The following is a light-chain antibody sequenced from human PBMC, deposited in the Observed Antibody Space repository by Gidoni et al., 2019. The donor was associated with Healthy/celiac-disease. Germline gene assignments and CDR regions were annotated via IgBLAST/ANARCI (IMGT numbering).Light chain of an antibody. CDR1: QSISSY. V-gene: IGKV1-39*01. Sequence: DIQMTQSPSSLSASVGDRVTITCRASQSISSYLNWYQQKPGKAPKHLIYAASSLQSGVPSMFRGSGPGTDFTLTISSLQPEDFATYYCQQSYSTLFTFGPGTKVDIK. J-gene: IGKJ3*01. CDR2: AAS. CDR3: QQSYSTLFT.